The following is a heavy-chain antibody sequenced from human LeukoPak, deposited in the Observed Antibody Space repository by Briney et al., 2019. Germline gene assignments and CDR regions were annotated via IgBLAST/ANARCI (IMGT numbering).Heavy chain of an antibody. J-gene: IGHJ1*01. V-gene: IGHV3-11*03. D-gene: IGHD3-22*01. Sequence: GGALRLSCAASGFTFSDYYMSWIRQAPGKGLEWVSYISSSNSYTNYADSVKGRFYADSVKGRFTISRDNAKNSLYLQMNSLRAEDTAVYYCASLTYYFDSSGYYPGNFQHWGQGTLVTVPT. CDR3: ASLTYYFDSSGYYPGNFQH. CDR1: GFTFSDYY. CDR2: ISSSNSYT.